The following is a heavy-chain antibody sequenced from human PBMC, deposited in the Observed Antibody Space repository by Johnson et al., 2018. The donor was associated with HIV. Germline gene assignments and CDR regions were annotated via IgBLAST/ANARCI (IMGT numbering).Heavy chain of an antibody. Sequence: QMQLVESGGGVAQPGRSLRLSCAASGFTFSSYAIHWVRQAPGKGLEWVAVISYDGGNKYYADSVKGRFTISRDNSKNTLYLQMNSLRAEDTAVYYCATKRVAAADPDDAFDIWGQGTMVTVSS. V-gene: IGHV3-30*04. CDR2: ISYDGGNK. CDR3: ATKRVAAADPDDAFDI. D-gene: IGHD6-13*01. J-gene: IGHJ3*02. CDR1: GFTFSSYA.